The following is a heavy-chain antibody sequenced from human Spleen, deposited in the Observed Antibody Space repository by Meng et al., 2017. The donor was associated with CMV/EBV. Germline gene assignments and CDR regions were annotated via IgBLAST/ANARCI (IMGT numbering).Heavy chain of an antibody. Sequence: SCSGSCRSWMRQRPGMGLKWIGEINLGRGTNYIPALKRRSTITMDTSQSQFSLKLLSVTAADTAMYYCARGYPSSTLGHFFFPRYFDYWGQGALVTVSS. J-gene: IGHJ4*02. CDR3: ARGYPSSTLGHFFFPRYFDY. CDR2: INLGRGT. CDR1: SCSGSC. D-gene: IGHD3-9*01. V-gene: IGHV4-34*01.